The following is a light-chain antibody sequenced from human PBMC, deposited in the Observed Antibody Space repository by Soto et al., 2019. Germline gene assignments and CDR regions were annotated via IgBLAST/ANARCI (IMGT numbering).Light chain of an antibody. CDR3: QQSYSSPWT. CDR2: TAS. J-gene: IGKJ1*01. CDR1: QSISIY. Sequence: DIQMTQSPSSLSASVGDRFTITCRASQSISIYLNWYQQKPGKAPNLLIYTASNLKSGVPSRFSGSGSGTDFTLTISSLQPEDFASYYCQQSYSSPWTFGQGTKVEIK. V-gene: IGKV1-39*01.